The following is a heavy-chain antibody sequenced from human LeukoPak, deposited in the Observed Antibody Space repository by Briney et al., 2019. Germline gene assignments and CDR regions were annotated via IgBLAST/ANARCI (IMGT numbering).Heavy chain of an antibody. Sequence: SETLSLTCTVSGGSISSYYWSWIRQPAGKGLEWIGRIYTSGSTNYNPSLKSRVTMSVDTSKNQFSLKLSSVTAADTAVYYCAREGLAYYYYYMDVWAKGPRSPSP. D-gene: IGHD6-6*01. J-gene: IGHJ6*03. CDR3: AREGLAYYYYYMDV. CDR2: IYTSGST. CDR1: GGSISSYY. V-gene: IGHV4-4*07.